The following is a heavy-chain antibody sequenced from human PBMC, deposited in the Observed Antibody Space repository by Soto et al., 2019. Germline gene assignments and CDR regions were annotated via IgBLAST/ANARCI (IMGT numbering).Heavy chain of an antibody. CDR3: ARGPLLWGDV. J-gene: IGHJ6*02. CDR1: GYTFTNYA. V-gene: IGHV1-3*01. Sequence: ASVKVSGKASGYTFTNYAMHWVRQAPGQRLEWMGWINAGNGNTKYSQKFQGRVTITRDTSASTAYMELSSLRYEDTAVYYCARGPLLWGDVWGQGTTVTVPS. CDR2: INAGNGNT. D-gene: IGHD3-10*01.